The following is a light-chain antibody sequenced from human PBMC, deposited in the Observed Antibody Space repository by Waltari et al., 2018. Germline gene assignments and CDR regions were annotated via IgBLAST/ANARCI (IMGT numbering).Light chain of an antibody. V-gene: IGLV2-23*01. CDR2: EGS. CDR1: RNDVWSYHL. Sequence: QSALTQPASVSGSPGQSITISCTGTRNDVWSYHLVSWYQRHPGKAPELLIYEGSNRPSGVSNRFSGSKSGNTASLTISGLQAEDEADYFCCSYASGSTIIFGGGTKLTVL. CDR3: CSYASGSTII. J-gene: IGLJ2*01.